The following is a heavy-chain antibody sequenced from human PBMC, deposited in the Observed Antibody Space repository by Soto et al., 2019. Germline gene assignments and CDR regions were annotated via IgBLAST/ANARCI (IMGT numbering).Heavy chain of an antibody. CDR2: NYYSGIT. CDR3: ARRYSSSFAY. CDR1: GGSISSGGYY. V-gene: IGHV4-31*03. Sequence: SETLSLTCTVSGGSISSGGYYWTWIRQHPGKGLEWIGYNYYSGITYYNPSLKSRVTISLDTSKNQFSLKLSSVTAADTAVYYCARRYSSSFAYWGQGTLVTVSS. J-gene: IGHJ4*02. D-gene: IGHD6-13*01.